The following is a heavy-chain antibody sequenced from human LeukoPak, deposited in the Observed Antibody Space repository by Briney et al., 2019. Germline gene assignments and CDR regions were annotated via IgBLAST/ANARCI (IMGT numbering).Heavy chain of an antibody. V-gene: IGHV3-9*03. CDR2: ISWNSGSI. CDR3: AKGMYSGYDLGDYYFDY. Sequence: GRSLRLSCAASGFTFDDYAMHWVRQAPGKGLEWVSGISWNSGSIGYADSVKGRFTISRDNAKNSLYLQMNSLRAEDMALYYCAKGMYSGYDLGDYYFDYWGQGILVTVSS. CDR1: GFTFDDYA. D-gene: IGHD5-12*01. J-gene: IGHJ4*02.